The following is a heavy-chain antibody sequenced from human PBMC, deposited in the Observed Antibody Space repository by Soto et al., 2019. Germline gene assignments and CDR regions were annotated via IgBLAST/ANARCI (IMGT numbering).Heavy chain of an antibody. CDR3: ARGLIGITMVRGVITPFDY. V-gene: IGHV3-21*01. Sequence: GGSLRLSCAASGFTFSSYSMNWVRQAPGKGLEWVSSISSSSSYIYYADSVKGRFTISRDNAKNSLYLQMNSLRAEDTAVYYCARGLIGITMVRGVITPFDYWGQGTLVTVSS. D-gene: IGHD3-10*01. CDR2: ISSSSSYI. J-gene: IGHJ4*02. CDR1: GFTFSSYS.